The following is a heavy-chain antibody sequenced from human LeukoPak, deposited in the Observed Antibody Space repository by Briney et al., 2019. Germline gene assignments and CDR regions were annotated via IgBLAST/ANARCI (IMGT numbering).Heavy chain of an antibody. CDR3: ARVCSNTSCWGAFDI. CDR1: GFTFSNYA. Sequence: PGGSLRLSCAASGFTFSNYAMSWVRQAPGKGLKWVSTINNNGADTYYADSVKGRFTISRDNSYNTVSLQMNSLRDEDTGVYYCARVCSNTSCWGAFDIWGQGTMVTVSS. J-gene: IGHJ3*02. D-gene: IGHD2-2*01. CDR2: INNNGADT. V-gene: IGHV3-23*01.